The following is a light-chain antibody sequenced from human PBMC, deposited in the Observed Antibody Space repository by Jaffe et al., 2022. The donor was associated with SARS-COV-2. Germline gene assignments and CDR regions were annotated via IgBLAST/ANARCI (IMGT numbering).Light chain of an antibody. V-gene: IGKV3-20*01. CDR3: HQYGSAPLT. CDR2: DAS. J-gene: IGKJ4*01. CDR1: QSVTSSY. Sequence: EIVLTQSPGTLSLSPGEGATLSCRAGQSVTSSYLAWYQQKAGQAPRLLIYDASSRATGIPDRFSGSGSGTDFTLTISRLEPEDFAVYYCHQYGSAPLTFGGGTKVEIK.